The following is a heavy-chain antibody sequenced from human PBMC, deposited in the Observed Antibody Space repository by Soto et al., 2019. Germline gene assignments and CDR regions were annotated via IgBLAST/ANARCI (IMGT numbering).Heavy chain of an antibody. CDR2: IKEDGSER. D-gene: IGHD6-19*01. CDR1: GFTISSYW. J-gene: IGHJ4*02. V-gene: IGHV3-7*01. CDR3: ARDSRAVAGGNFFDY. Sequence: GGSLRLSCVASGFTISSYWMTWVRQAPGKGLEWVANIKEDGSERYHVDSVKGRFSVSRDNAKNSLYLQMNSLRAEDTAVYYCARDSRAVAGGNFFDYWGQGTLVTVSS.